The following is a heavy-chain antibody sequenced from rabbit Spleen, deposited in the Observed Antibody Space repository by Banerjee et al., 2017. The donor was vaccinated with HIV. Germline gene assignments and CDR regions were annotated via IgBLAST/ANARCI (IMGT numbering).Heavy chain of an antibody. Sequence: QEQLEESGGGLVRPEGSLTLTCKASGVSLNDKDVMCWVRQAPGKGLEWIACINIVTGKSIYASWATGRFTMSRTSSTTVTLRIASLTAADTATYFCARDLVAVIGWNFNLWGPGTLVTFS. CDR2: INIVTGKS. V-gene: IGHV1S45*01. CDR1: GVSLNDKDV. CDR3: ARDLVAVIGWNFNL. D-gene: IGHD1-1*01. J-gene: IGHJ4*01.